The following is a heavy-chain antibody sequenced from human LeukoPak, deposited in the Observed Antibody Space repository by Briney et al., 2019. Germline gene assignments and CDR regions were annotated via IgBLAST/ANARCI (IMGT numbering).Heavy chain of an antibody. V-gene: IGHV3-7*01. CDR2: IKQDGSEK. CDR1: GFTFSSYW. J-gene: IGHJ6*03. CDR3: ARGRASYYYYMDV. Sequence: GGSLRLSCAASGFTFSSYWMSWVRQAPGKGLEWVANIKQDGSEKYYVDSVKGRFTISRDNAKNSLYLQMNSLRAEDTAVYYCARGRASYYYYMDVWGKGTTVTVSS.